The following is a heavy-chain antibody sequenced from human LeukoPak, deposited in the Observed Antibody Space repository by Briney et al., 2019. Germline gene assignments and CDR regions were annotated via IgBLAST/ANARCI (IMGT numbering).Heavy chain of an antibody. CDR3: ARVGDIVVVPAYNWFDP. D-gene: IGHD2-2*01. V-gene: IGHV4-34*01. CDR2: INHSGST. J-gene: IGHJ5*02. CDR1: GGSISGYY. Sequence: PSETLSLTCTVSGGSISGYYWSWLRQPPGKGLEWIGEINHSGSTNYNPSLKSRVTISVDTSKNQFSLKLSSVTAADTAVYYCARVGDIVVVPAYNWFDPWGQGTLVTVSS.